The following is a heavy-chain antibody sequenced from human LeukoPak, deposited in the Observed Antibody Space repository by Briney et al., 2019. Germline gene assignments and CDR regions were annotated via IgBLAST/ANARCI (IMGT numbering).Heavy chain of an antibody. CDR1: GYTFTHYA. V-gene: IGHV7-4-1*02. CDR3: ARMVGIGYYYDSSGDFDY. D-gene: IGHD3-22*01. Sequence: ASVKVSCKASGYTFTHYAVNWVRQAPGQGLEWMGWINTNTATPMYAQGFTGRFVFSLDTSVSTAYLQISSLKAEDTAVYYCARMVGIGYYYDSSGDFDYWGQGTPVTVSS. J-gene: IGHJ4*02. CDR2: INTNTATP.